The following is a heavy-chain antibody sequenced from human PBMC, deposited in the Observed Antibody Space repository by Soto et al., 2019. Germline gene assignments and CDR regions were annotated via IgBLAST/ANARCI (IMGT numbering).Heavy chain of an antibody. V-gene: IGHV3-48*03. CDR3: ARGGGSSPFDY. J-gene: IGHJ4*02. Sequence: GGSLRLSCAASGFTFSTSEMYWVRQAPGKGLEWVSYIHPSGQPIFYADSVKDRFTISRDDATDSLYLQLNSLRVEDTAVYFCARGGGSSPFDYWGQGTVVTVSS. D-gene: IGHD6-6*01. CDR1: GFTFSTSE. CDR2: IHPSGQPI.